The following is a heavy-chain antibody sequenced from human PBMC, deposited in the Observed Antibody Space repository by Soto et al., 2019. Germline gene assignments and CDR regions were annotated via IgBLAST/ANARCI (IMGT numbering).Heavy chain of an antibody. D-gene: IGHD7-27*01. CDR3: ARKILGSTTRPAYGYFDL. Sequence: EVQLLESGGGLVQPGGSLRLSCAGSGFTFFNYAMNWVRQAPGKGLEWVSSISGGGDATFFPDSVRGRFPFSSDNSKNTVTLQMNSLGVEDTAVYYCARKILGSTTRPAYGYFDLWGRGTLVTVSS. CDR2: ISGGGDAT. J-gene: IGHJ2*01. V-gene: IGHV3-23*01. CDR1: GFTFFNYA.